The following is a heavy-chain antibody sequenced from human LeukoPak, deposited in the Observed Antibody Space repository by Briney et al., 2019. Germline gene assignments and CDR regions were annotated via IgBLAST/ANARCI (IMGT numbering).Heavy chain of an antibody. Sequence: PSETLSLTCTVSGGSISSYYWSWIRQPSGKGLEWIGYIYYSGSTNYNPSLKSRVTISVDTSKNQFSLKLSSVTAADTAVYYCAREDCSSTSCSLDYWGQGTLVTVSS. D-gene: IGHD2-2*01. CDR1: GGSISSYY. CDR3: AREDCSSTSCSLDY. J-gene: IGHJ4*02. V-gene: IGHV4-59*01. CDR2: IYYSGST.